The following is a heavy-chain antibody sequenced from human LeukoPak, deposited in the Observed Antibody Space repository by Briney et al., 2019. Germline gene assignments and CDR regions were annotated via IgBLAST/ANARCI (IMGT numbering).Heavy chain of an antibody. V-gene: IGHV4-59*01. CDR2: IYYSEST. J-gene: IGHJ3*02. D-gene: IGHD5/OR15-5a*01. CDR1: GCSISSYY. CDR3: ARSWSTDAFDI. Sequence: SETLYLTCTVSGCSISSYYWSWIRQPPGKGLEWIGYIYYSESTNYNPSLKSRVTISIDTSKNQLSLKLSSVTAADTAVYYCARSWSTDAFDIWGQGTMVTVSS.